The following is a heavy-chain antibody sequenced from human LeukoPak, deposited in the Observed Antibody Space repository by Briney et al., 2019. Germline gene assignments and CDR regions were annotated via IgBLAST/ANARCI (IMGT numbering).Heavy chain of an antibody. Sequence: ASVKVSCKASGYTFTSYDINWVRQATGQGLEWMGWMNPNSGNTGYAQKFQGRVTMTRNTSISTAYMELSSLRSEDTAVYYCARYYFPTYYDFWSGYYTVGYYYYGMDVWGQGTTVTVSS. CDR2: MNPNSGNT. J-gene: IGHJ6*02. D-gene: IGHD3-3*01. V-gene: IGHV1-8*01. CDR3: ARYYFPTYYDFWSGYYTVGYYYYGMDV. CDR1: GYTFTSYD.